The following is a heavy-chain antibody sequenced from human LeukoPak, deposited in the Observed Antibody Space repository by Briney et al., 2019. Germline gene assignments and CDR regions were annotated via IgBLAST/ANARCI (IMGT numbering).Heavy chain of an antibody. J-gene: IGHJ4*02. V-gene: IGHV3-7*01. Sequence: GGSLRLSCAASGFTFSSYWMSWVRQAPGKGLEWVANIKQDGSEKYYVDSVKGRFTISRDNAKNSLYLQMNSLRAEDTAVYYRARETQAMYSSSLSMWGQGTLVTVSS. CDR1: GFTFSSYW. CDR3: ARETQAMYSSSLSM. D-gene: IGHD6-6*01. CDR2: IKQDGSEK.